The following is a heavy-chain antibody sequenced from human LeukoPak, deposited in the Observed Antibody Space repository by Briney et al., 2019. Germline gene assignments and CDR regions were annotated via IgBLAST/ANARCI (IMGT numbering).Heavy chain of an antibody. J-gene: IGHJ4*02. D-gene: IGHD3-10*02. V-gene: IGHV3-30*18. Sequence: PGGSLRLSCAASGFTFSSYGMHWVRQAPGKGLEWVAVISYDGSNKYYADSVKGRFTISRDNSKNTLYLQMNSLRAEDTAVYYCAKDQPPRLFGDQGTLVTVSS. CDR1: GFTFSSYG. CDR3: AKDQPPRLF. CDR2: ISYDGSNK.